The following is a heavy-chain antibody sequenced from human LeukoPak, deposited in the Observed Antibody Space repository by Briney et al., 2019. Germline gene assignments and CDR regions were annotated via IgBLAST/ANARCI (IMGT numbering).Heavy chain of an antibody. CDR1: GGSFSGYY. CDR2: INHSGST. CDR3: ARDREDSGSYPLYFDY. D-gene: IGHD3-10*01. V-gene: IGHV4-34*01. J-gene: IGHJ4*02. Sequence: SKTLSLTCAVYGGSFSGYYWSWIRQPPGKGLEWIGEINHSGSTNYNPSLKSRVTISVDTSKNQFSLKLSSVTAADTAVYYCARDREDSGSYPLYFDYWGQGTLVTVSS.